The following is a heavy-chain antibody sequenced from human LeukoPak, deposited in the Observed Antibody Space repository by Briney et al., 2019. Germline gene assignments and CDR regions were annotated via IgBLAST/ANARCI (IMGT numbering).Heavy chain of an antibody. CDR2: ISGYNDDT. CDR1: GYIFTTYG. D-gene: IGHD1-26*01. V-gene: IGHV1-18*01. J-gene: IGHJ3*02. CDR3: TRDHGFSGGSYFDTFDI. Sequence: GASVKVSCKASGYIFTTYGISWVRQAPGQGLEWMGWISGYNDDTNYAQKLQGRVTMTTDTSTSTAYMELRSLTSDDTAVYYCTRDHGFSGGSYFDTFDIWGRGTMVTASS.